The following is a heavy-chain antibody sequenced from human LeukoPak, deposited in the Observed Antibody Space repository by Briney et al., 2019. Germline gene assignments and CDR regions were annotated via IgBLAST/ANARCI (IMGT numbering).Heavy chain of an antibody. CDR3: AREDPQTTVPEGLDV. J-gene: IGHJ6*02. V-gene: IGHV4-59*01. D-gene: IGHD4-17*01. Sequence: SETLSLTCAVSGGSISTYYWSWIRQSPGKGLEWIGYIYYSGTTNYNPSLKSRVTISVETSKNQFSLKLSSVTDADTAVYYCAREDPQTTVPEGLDVWGQGTTVTVYS. CDR2: IYYSGTT. CDR1: GGSISTYY.